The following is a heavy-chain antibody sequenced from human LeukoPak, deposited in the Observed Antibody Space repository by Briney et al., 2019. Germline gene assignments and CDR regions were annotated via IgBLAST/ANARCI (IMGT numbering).Heavy chain of an antibody. D-gene: IGHD3-9*01. Sequence: GGSLRLSCAASGFTFSSYEMNWVRQAPGKGLEWVSSISSSGSTIYYADSVKGRFTISRDNVKNSLYLQMNSLRAEDTAVYYCARETAYDILTGYYPYYGMDVWGKGTTVTVSS. CDR2: ISSSGSTI. CDR1: GFTFSSYE. CDR3: ARETAYDILTGYYPYYGMDV. V-gene: IGHV3-48*03. J-gene: IGHJ6*04.